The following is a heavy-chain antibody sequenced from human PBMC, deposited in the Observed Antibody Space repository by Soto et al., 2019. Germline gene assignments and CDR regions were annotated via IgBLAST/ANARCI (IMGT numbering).Heavy chain of an antibody. CDR2: MNPNSGNT. J-gene: IGHJ6*03. CDR1: GYTFTSYD. Sequence: ASVKVSCKASGYTFTSYDINWVRQATGQGLEWMGWMNPNSGNTGYAQKFQGRVTMTRNTSISTAYMELSSLRSEDTAVYYCGRGVSYCSSTSCYAFMDYYYMDVWGKGTTVTVS. CDR3: GRGVSYCSSTSCYAFMDYYYMDV. D-gene: IGHD2-2*01. V-gene: IGHV1-8*01.